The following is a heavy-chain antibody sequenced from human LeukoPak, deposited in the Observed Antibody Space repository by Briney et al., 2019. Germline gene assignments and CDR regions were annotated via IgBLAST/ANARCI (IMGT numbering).Heavy chain of an antibody. CDR1: GGTFSSYA. V-gene: IGHV1-69*04. CDR2: IIPILGIA. Sequence: SVKVSCKASGGTFSSYAISWVRQAPGQGLEWMGRIIPILGIANYAQKFQGRVTITADKSTSTAYMELSSLRSEDTAVYYCAGGEYYYDSSGYYFDYWGQGTLVTVSS. D-gene: IGHD3-22*01. CDR3: AGGEYYYDSSGYYFDY. J-gene: IGHJ4*02.